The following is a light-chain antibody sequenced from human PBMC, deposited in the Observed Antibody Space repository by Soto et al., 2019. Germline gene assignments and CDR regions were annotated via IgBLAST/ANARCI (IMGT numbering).Light chain of an antibody. J-gene: IGLJ1*01. CDR2: DVT. V-gene: IGLV2-14*01. Sequence: SVLTQPASVSGSPGQSITISCTGTSNDVGAYNYVSWYRQHPGKAPKLMIYDVTYRPSGVSDRFSGSQSGKTASLTISGLQAEDEADYYCSSYTSSSTLYVFGTGTKVTVL. CDR3: SSYTSSSTLYV. CDR1: SNDVGAYNY.